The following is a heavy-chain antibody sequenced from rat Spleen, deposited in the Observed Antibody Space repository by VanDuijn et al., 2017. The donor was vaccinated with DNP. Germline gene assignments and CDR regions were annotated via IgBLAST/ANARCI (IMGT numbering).Heavy chain of an antibody. J-gene: IGHJ2*01. CDR1: GFTFSGYY. D-gene: IGHD1-12*03. CDR2: IIFDGSPT. Sequence: EVQLVESGGGLVQPGRSLKLSCAASGFTFSGYYMAWVRQAPTKGLEWVTTIIFDGSPTYYRDSVKGRFTISRDNARSTLYLQMDSLRSEDTATYYCATQGYYDGYYRPFDYWGQGVMVTVSS. V-gene: IGHV5-7*01. CDR3: ATQGYYDGYYRPFDY.